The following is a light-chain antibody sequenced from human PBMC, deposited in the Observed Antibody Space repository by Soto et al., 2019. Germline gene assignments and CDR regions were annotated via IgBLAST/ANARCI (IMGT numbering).Light chain of an antibody. CDR1: QSVSSN. V-gene: IGKV3-15*01. J-gene: IGKJ4*01. CDR2: GAS. Sequence: EIVMTQSPATLSVSPGERVTPSCRARQSVSSNLAWYQQKPGQAPRLLIYGASTRATGIPARFSGSGSGTEFTLTISSLQSEDFAVYYCQQYNNWPLTFGGGTKVEIK. CDR3: QQYNNWPLT.